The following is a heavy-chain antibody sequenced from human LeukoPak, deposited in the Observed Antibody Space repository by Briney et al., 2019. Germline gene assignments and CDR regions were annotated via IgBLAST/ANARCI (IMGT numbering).Heavy chain of an antibody. V-gene: IGHV3-64*02. CDR3: AKSDDYGDYVPVY. CDR2: ISSTGDTT. D-gene: IGHD4-17*01. CDR1: GFTSSGSS. J-gene: IGHJ4*02. Sequence: GGSLRLSCAASGFTSSGSSMHWVRQAPGKGLEYVSTISSTGDTTYYADSVKGRFIISRDNSKNTLYLQMGSLRTEDMAVYYCAKSDDYGDYVPVYWGQGTLVTVSS.